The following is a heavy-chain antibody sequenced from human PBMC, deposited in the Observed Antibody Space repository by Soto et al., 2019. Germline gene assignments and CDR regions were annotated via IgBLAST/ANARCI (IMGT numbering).Heavy chain of an antibody. V-gene: IGHV3-9*01. CDR2: ISWNSGSI. CDR3: AKDRHAYYYYMDV. J-gene: IGHJ6*03. Sequence: PGGSLRLSCAASGFTFDDYAMHWVRQAPGKGLEWVSGISWNSGSIGYADSVKGRFTISRDNAKNSLYLQMNSLRAEDTALYYCAKDRHAYYYYMDVWGKGTTVTVSS. CDR1: GFTFDDYA.